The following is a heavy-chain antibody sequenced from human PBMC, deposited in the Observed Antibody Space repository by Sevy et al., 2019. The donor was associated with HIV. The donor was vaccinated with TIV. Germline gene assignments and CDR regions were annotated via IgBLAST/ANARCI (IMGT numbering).Heavy chain of an antibody. D-gene: IGHD5-12*01. CDR1: GGSISAYY. CDR2: IYYTGST. J-gene: IGHJ5*02. V-gene: IGHV4-59*01. Sequence: SETLSLTCTVFGGSISAYYWSWIRQSPEKGLQYIGYIYYTGSTNYNPSLKSRVTISVDTSKNQISLRLTSVTAADTAIYYCARAPPVRSGDDALNWFDHWGQGTLVTVSS. CDR3: ARAPPVRSGDDALNWFDH.